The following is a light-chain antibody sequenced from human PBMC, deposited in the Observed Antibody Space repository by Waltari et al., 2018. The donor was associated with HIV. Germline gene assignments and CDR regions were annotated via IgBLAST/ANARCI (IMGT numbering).Light chain of an antibody. V-gene: IGLV2-14*03. CDR3: SSYTSSDTQI. Sequence: QSALTQPASVSGSPGQSISISCIGSTGDLGAYNYVSWYQQHPGKAPRLIIYNVNYPPSGVSHRFSGSKSGNTASLTISGLQAEDEAVYHCSSYTSSDTQIFGGGTKVTVL. CDR2: NVN. CDR1: TGDLGAYNY. J-gene: IGLJ2*01.